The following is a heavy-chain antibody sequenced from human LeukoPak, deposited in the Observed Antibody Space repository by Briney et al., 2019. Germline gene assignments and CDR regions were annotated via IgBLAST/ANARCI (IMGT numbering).Heavy chain of an antibody. D-gene: IGHD4-17*01. CDR2: IIPILGIA. CDR1: GGTFSSDA. CDR3: ARDIRLPYFDY. V-gene: IGHV1-69*04. J-gene: IGHJ4*02. Sequence: SVKVSCKASGGTFSSDAISWVRQAPGQGLEWMGRIIPILGIANYAQKFQGRVTITADKSTSTAYMELSSLRSEDTAVYYCARDIRLPYFDYWGQGTLVTVSS.